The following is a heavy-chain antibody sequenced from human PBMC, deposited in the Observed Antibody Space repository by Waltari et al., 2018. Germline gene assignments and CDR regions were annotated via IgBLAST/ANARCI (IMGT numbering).Heavy chain of an antibody. CDR2: IYTAGNT. Sequence: RMEESGGGLVQPGGSLRLSCAVSGFSVSNNYMTWVGQGPGKGLEWVSSIYTAGNTFYGESMRGRFRISRDDSNNTLFLQISGLRDEDTAVYYCARGRYYYDGSSSYSEAWYFDLWGRGTRVIVSS. D-gene: IGHD3-16*01. CDR1: GFSVSNNY. CDR3: ARGRYYYDGSSSYSEAWYFDL. J-gene: IGHJ2*01. V-gene: IGHV3-53*01.